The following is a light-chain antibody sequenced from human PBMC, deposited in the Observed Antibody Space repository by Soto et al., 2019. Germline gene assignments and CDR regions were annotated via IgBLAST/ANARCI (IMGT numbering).Light chain of an antibody. CDR1: QSVSSTY. J-gene: IGKJ1*01. CDR3: QQYGNSFVG. V-gene: IGKV3-20*01. CDR2: GAS. Sequence: EIVLTHSQGTLSLSPCERAALSFSASQSVSSTYLAWYQHKPGQAPRLLIYGASSRATGIPDRFSGSGSGTDFTLIISRLEPEDFAVYYCQQYGNSFVGFGQGTKVDIK.